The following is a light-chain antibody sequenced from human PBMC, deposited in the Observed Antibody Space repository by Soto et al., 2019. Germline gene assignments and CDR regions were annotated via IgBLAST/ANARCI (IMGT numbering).Light chain of an antibody. CDR3: QRYGSSPLT. V-gene: IGKV3-20*01. J-gene: IGKJ4*01. Sequence: EIVLTQSPGTLSLSPGERATLSCRASQSVSSSYLAWYQQKPGQAARLLIYGASSRATGIPDRFGGSGSGTDFTLTISRLEPEDFAVYYCQRYGSSPLTFGGGTKVEIK. CDR2: GAS. CDR1: QSVSSSY.